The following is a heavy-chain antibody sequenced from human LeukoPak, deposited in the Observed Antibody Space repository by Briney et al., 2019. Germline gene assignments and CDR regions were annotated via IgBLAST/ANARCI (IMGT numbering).Heavy chain of an antibody. J-gene: IGHJ4*02. CDR1: GFTFSDYY. Sequence: NPGGSLRLSSAASGFTFSDYYMSWIRQAPGKGLEWVSYISSSTSYTNYADSVKGRFTISRDNAKNSLYLHMNSLRAEDTAVYYCARDGMSDYDYFDYWGQGTLVTVSS. CDR2: ISSSTSYT. V-gene: IGHV3-11*05. D-gene: IGHD5-12*01. CDR3: ARDGMSDYDYFDY.